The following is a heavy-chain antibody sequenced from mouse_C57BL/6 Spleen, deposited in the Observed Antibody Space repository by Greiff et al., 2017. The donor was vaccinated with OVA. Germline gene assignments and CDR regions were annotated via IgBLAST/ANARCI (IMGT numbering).Heavy chain of an antibody. D-gene: IGHD3-2*02. CDR1: GYAFTNYL. CDR3: ARSDSSGYRFAY. CDR2: INPGSGGT. J-gene: IGHJ3*01. V-gene: IGHV1-54*01. Sequence: QVQLQQSGAELVRPGTSVKVSCKASGYAFTNYLIEWVKQRPGQGLEWIGVINPGSGGTNYNEKFKGKATLTADKSSSTAYMQLSSLTSEDSAVYFCARSDSSGYRFAYWGQGTLVTVSA.